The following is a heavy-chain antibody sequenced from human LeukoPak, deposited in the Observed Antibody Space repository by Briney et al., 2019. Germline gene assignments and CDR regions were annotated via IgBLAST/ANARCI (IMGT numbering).Heavy chain of an antibody. J-gene: IGHJ4*02. V-gene: IGHV4-38-2*02. Sequence: SETLSLTCTVSGYSISSGYYWGWIRQPPGKGLEWIGSIYYSGSTYYNPSLKSRVTISVDTSKNQFSLKLSSVTAADTAVYYCARDPGAPNYDILTGYPYYFDYWGQGTLVTVSS. D-gene: IGHD3-9*01. CDR2: IYYSGST. CDR3: ARDPGAPNYDILTGYPYYFDY. CDR1: GYSISSGYY.